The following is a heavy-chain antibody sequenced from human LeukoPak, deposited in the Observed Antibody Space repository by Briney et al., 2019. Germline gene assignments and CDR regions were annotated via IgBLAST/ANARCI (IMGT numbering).Heavy chain of an antibody. CDR3: AKDNMVRGVIITYFDY. J-gene: IGHJ4*02. CDR1: GFTFSSYG. CDR2: ISYDGSNK. D-gene: IGHD3-10*01. V-gene: IGHV3-30*18. Sequence: GGSLRLSCAASGFTFSSYGMHWVRQAPGKGLEWVAVISYDGSNKYYVDSVKGRFTISRDNSKNTLYLQMNSLRVEDTAVYYCAKDNMVRGVIITYFDYWGQGTLVTVSS.